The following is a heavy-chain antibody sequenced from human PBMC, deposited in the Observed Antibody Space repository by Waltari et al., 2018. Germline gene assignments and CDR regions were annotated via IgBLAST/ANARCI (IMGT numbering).Heavy chain of an antibody. CDR3: AKDADYGSGSNHFDY. CDR1: GYIFNHYG. J-gene: IGHJ4*02. CDR2: ISPDNGNT. V-gene: IGHV1-18*01. Sequence: QIHLVQSGAEVKEPGASVRVSCKASGYIFNHYGICWGRQAPGQGLGWMGWISPDNGNTQYSPKFEGRVTMTTDASTSTAYMELRSLRFDDTAVYYCAKDADYGSGSNHFDYWGQGTLVTVSS. D-gene: IGHD3-10*01.